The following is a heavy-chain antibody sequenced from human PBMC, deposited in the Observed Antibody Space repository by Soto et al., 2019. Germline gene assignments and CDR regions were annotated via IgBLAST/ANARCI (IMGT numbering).Heavy chain of an antibody. CDR1: GYTFTSYA. CDR3: ARDRDYDFWSGYYSRWFDP. V-gene: IGHV1-3*01. CDR2: INAGNGNT. D-gene: IGHD3-3*01. Sequence: ASVKVSCKASGYTFTSYAMHWVRQAPGQRLEWMGWINAGNGNTKYSQKFQGRVTITRDTSASTAYMELRSLRSEDTAVYYCARDRDYDFWSGYYSRWFDPWGQGTLVTVSS. J-gene: IGHJ5*02.